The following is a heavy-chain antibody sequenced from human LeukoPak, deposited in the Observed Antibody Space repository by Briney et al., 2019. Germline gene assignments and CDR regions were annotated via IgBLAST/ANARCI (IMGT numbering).Heavy chain of an antibody. CDR2: IHPGGGGT. CDR1: GYTFSSYY. D-gene: IGHD3-3*01. V-gene: IGHV1-46*01. CDR3: ARDLAVFRRENYGFWSGFYGMDV. J-gene: IGHJ6*02. Sequence: SGKVSCKPSGYTFSSYYIHWVRQAPGQGLDWMGIIHPGGGGTSYAREFQGRVSMTRDTSTGTVYMEVSSLRSEDTAVYYCARDLAVFRRENYGFWSGFYGMDVWGQGTTVAVSS.